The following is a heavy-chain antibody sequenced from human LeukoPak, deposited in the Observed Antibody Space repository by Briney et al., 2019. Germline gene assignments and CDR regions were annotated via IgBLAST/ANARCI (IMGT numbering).Heavy chain of an antibody. CDR2: FDPEDGET. J-gene: IGHJ3*02. V-gene: IGHV1-24*01. D-gene: IGHD6-13*01. CDR3: AREMQLVRGGAFDI. CDR1: GYTLTELS. Sequence: ASVKVSCKVSGYTLTELSMHWVRQAPGKGLEWMGGFDPEDGETIYAQKLQGRVTMTTDTSTSTAYMELRSLRSDDTAVYYCAREMQLVRGGAFDIWGQGTMVTVSS.